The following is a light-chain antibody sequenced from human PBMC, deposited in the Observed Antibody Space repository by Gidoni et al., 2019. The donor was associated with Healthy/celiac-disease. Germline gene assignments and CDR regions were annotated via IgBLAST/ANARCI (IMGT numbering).Light chain of an antibody. CDR2: RNN. J-gene: IGLJ3*02. CDR3: AAWDDSLSGPGV. Sequence: QSVLTQPPSASGTAGQRVNISCSGSSSNSVSNYVSWYQPLPGTAPKLLIDRNNQRPSGVPDRFSCSNSGTSASLAIRGLRAEDEADYYCAAWDDSLSGPGVFGGGTKLTV. V-gene: IGLV1-47*01. CDR1: SSNSVSNY.